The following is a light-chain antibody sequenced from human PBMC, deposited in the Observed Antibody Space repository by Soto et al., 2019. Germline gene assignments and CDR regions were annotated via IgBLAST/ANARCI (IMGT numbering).Light chain of an antibody. Sequence: DIQMTQSPSSLSASVGDRVTITCQASQDISNYLNWYQQKPGKAPKLLIYDASNLETGVPSRFSGSGPGTDLTFTSSSLQPEDIATYYCQQYDNLLSPITFGQGTRLEIK. CDR2: DAS. J-gene: IGKJ5*01. CDR1: QDISNY. CDR3: QQYDNLLSPIT. V-gene: IGKV1-33*01.